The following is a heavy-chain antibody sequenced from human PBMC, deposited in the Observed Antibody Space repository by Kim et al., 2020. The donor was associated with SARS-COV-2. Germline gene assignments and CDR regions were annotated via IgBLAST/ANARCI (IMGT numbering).Heavy chain of an antibody. CDR2: ITNKAYSYAT. J-gene: IGHJ4*02. CDR1: GFIFSGSG. V-gene: IGHV3-73*01. D-gene: IGHD4-4*01. Sequence: GGSLRLSCAASGFIFSGSGIHWVRQASGKGLEWVGRITNKAYSYATTYAASVEGRFTISRDDSKNTAYLQMNSLRTEDTAVYYCTCRPTVTSATHWGQGTLVTVSS. CDR3: TCRPTVTSATH.